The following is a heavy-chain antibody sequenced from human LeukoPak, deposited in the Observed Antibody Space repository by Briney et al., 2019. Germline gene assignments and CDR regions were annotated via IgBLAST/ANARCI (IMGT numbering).Heavy chain of an antibody. Sequence: PGGSLRLSCAASGFTFSDYTMNWVRQAPGKGLECISYISRSSDTIYYADSVKGRFTISRDNAKNSVYLQMNSLRAEDTAVYYCARDQSNDYWGQGTLVTVSS. J-gene: IGHJ4*02. V-gene: IGHV3-48*01. CDR2: ISRSSDTI. CDR1: GFTFSDYT. CDR3: ARDQSNDY.